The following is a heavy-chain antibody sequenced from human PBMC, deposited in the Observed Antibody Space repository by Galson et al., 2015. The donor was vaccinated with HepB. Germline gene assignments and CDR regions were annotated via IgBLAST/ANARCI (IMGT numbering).Heavy chain of an antibody. CDR3: ARDAHKAEDIVVVPAAIPFDY. Sequence: SLRLSCAASGFTFSSYAMHWVRQAPGKGLEWVAVISYDGSNKYYADSVKGRFTISRDNSKNTLYLQMNSLRAEDTAVYYCARDAHKAEDIVVVPAAIPFDYWGQGTLVTVSS. J-gene: IGHJ4*02. D-gene: IGHD2-2*01. CDR2: ISYDGSNK. CDR1: GFTFSSYA. V-gene: IGHV3-30-3*01.